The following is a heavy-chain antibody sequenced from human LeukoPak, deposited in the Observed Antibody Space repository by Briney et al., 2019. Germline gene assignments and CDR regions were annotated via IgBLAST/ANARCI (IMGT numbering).Heavy chain of an antibody. CDR1: GYTFTSYY. CDR3: AKDDYYGDDAFDI. Sequence: ASVKVSCKASGYTFTSYYMHWVRQAPGQGLEWMGIINPSGGSTSYAQKFQGRVTMTRDMSTSTVYMELSSLRSEDTAVYYCAKDDYYGDDAFDIWGQGTMATVSS. D-gene: IGHD3-10*01. CDR2: INPSGGST. J-gene: IGHJ3*02. V-gene: IGHV1-46*01.